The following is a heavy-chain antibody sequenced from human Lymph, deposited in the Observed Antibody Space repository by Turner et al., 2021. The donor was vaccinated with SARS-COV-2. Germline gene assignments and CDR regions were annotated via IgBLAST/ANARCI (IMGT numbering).Heavy chain of an antibody. D-gene: IGHD7-27*01. CDR1: GGSFSGYY. CDR2: INHSGST. Sequence: QVLLQQWGAGLLKPSETLSLTCAVYGGSFSGYYWSWIRQPPGKGVEWIGEINHSGSTNYNPSLKSRVTISVDTSKKKFSLKLSSVTAADTAVYYCARVWVRWWYFDLWGRGTLVTVSS. J-gene: IGHJ2*01. CDR3: ARVWVRWWYFDL. V-gene: IGHV4-34*01.